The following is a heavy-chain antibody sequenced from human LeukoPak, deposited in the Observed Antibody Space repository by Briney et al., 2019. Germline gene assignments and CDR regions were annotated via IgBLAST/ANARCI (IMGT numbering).Heavy chain of an antibody. J-gene: IGHJ4*02. Sequence: SETLSLTCTVSGDSISNYYWSWSRQPPGKGLEWIGYVYYRGRTNYNPSLKSRVTISVDASKNQFSLKLSSMTAADTAVYYCAREKAVEMATIRYFDYWGQGTLVTVSS. CDR1: GDSISNYY. V-gene: IGHV4-59*01. D-gene: IGHD5-24*01. CDR3: AREKAVEMATIRYFDY. CDR2: VYYRGRT.